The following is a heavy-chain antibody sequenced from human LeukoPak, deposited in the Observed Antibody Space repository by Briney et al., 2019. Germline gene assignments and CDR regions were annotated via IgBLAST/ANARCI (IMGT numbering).Heavy chain of an antibody. CDR1: GFTFSSYA. V-gene: IGHV3-30*04. CDR3: AREYYDFWSGYLRTPYYFDY. D-gene: IGHD3-3*01. Sequence: PGGSLRLSCAASGFTFSSYAMHWVRQAPGKGLEWVAVISYDGRNKYYADSVKGRFTISRDNSKNTLYLQMNSLRAEDTAVYYCAREYYDFWSGYLRTPYYFDYWGQGTLVTVSS. J-gene: IGHJ4*02. CDR2: ISYDGRNK.